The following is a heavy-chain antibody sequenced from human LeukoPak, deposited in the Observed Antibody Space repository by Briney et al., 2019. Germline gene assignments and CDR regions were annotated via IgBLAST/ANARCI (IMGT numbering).Heavy chain of an antibody. D-gene: IGHD3-22*01. V-gene: IGHV1-2*02. Sequence: ASVKVSCKASGYTFTGYYMHWVRQAPGQGLEWMGWINPNSGGTNYAQKLQGRVTMTTDTSTSTAYMELRSLRSDDTAVYYCARTGYGYYYDSSGYYYDAFDIWGQGTMVTVSS. CDR3: ARTGYGYYYDSSGYYYDAFDI. J-gene: IGHJ3*02. CDR2: INPNSGGT. CDR1: GYTFTGYY.